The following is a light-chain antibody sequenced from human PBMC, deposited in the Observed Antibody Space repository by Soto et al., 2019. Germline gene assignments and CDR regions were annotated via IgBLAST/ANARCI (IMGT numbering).Light chain of an antibody. CDR3: QQYGSSPT. J-gene: IGKJ4*01. CDR1: QSVSSSY. V-gene: IGKV3-20*01. Sequence: EIVLTQSPGTLSLSPGERATLSCRASQSVSSSYLAWYQQKPGQAPRLLIYGASSRGTGIPDRFSGSGSGTDFTLTISRLEAEDFAVYYCQQYGSSPTFGGGTKVEIK. CDR2: GAS.